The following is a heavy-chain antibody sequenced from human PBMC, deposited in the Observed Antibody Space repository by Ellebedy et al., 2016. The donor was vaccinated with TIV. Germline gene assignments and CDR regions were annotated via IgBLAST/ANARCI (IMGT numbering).Heavy chain of an antibody. Sequence: MPSETLSLTCTVSGGSISSYYWSWIRQPPGKGLEWIGYIYYSGSTNYNPSLKSRVTISVDTSKNQFSLKLSSVTAADTAVYYCARLVNGYLRNPFDYWGQGTLVTVSS. CDR2: IYYSGST. D-gene: IGHD1-14*01. CDR1: GGSISSYY. V-gene: IGHV4-59*01. CDR3: ARLVNGYLRNPFDY. J-gene: IGHJ4*02.